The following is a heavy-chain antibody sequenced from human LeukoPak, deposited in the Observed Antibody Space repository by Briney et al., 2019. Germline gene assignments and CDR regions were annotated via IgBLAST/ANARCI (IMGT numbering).Heavy chain of an antibody. CDR2: ISAYNVNT. D-gene: IGHD3-9*01. CDR3: ARGVPHYDILTGYYRYYYMDV. J-gene: IGHJ6*03. CDR1: GYTFTSYG. Sequence: ASVKVSCKASGYTFTSYGISWVRQAPGQGLEWMGWISAYNVNTNYAQKLQGRVTMTTDTSTSTAYMELRSLRSDDTAVYYCARGVPHYDILTGYYRYYYMDVWGKGTTVTVSS. V-gene: IGHV1-18*01.